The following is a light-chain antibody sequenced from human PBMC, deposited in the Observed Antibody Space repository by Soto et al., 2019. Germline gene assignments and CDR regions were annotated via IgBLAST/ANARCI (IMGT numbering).Light chain of an antibody. V-gene: IGKV1-5*01. Sequence: DIPMTQSPSTLSASIGDTVTLTCRASQSLTGRLAWYQQKPGRPPKLLIYDVSILESGVPSRFGDSESGADFTLTISSLRPDDFATFYCQQYKVYPYTFGQGTRL. J-gene: IGKJ2*01. CDR3: QQYKVYPYT. CDR1: QSLTGR. CDR2: DVS.